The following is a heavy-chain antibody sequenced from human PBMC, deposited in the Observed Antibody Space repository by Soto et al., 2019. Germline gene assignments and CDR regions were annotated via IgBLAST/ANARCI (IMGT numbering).Heavy chain of an antibody. V-gene: IGHV4-30-4*01. D-gene: IGHD3-22*01. CDR1: GDSVNNYYHF. CDR3: ATTNGAYSYDSVS. J-gene: IGHJ5*02. CDR2: VYYSGAT. Sequence: SEPLSLTCPFSGDSVNNYYHFSPCLHRKPGEGLEWIGYVYYSGATYYSPSLKTRVSISLHKSQNFFSLQLTSVTAADSAVYYCATTNGAYSYDSVSWGQGTRVTVSA.